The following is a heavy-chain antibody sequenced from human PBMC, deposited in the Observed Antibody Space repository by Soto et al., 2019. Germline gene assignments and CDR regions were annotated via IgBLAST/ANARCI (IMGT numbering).Heavy chain of an antibody. V-gene: IGHV5-51*01. J-gene: IGHJ4*02. CDR2: IYPGDSET. CDR1: GYSFTSYW. Sequence: GESLKISCKGSGYSFTSYWNGWVRPMPGKGLERMGIIYPGDSETRYSPSFQGQVTISADKSISTAYLEWRSLKALDTAMYYCATAGGNSGIYYWGQGTLVTVSS. CDR3: ATAGGNSGIYY. D-gene: IGHD6-13*01.